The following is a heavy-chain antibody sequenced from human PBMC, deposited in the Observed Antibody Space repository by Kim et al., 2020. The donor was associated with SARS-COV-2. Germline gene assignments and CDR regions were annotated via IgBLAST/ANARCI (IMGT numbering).Heavy chain of an antibody. CDR2: INHSGST. Sequence: SETLSLTCAVYGGSFSGSSCTWIRQPPGKGLEWVGEINHSGSTNSNPSLQSRVSISTDTSKNQFSLRLRSVTAADTAVYYCARGRAGVVPSPVLGLGPYYEYYIMDVWGRGTTVAVSS. CDR3: ARGRAGVVPSPVLGLGPYYEYYIMDV. V-gene: IGHV4-34*01. D-gene: IGHD3-22*01. J-gene: IGHJ6*02. CDR1: GGSFSGSS.